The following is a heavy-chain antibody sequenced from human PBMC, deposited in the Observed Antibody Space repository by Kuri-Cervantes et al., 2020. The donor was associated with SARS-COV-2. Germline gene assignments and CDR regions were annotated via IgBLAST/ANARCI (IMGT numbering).Heavy chain of an antibody. V-gene: IGHV3-48*03. J-gene: IGHJ3*02. D-gene: IGHD3-10*01. CDR2: ISSSGSTI. Sequence: LSLTCAASGFTFSSYEMNWVRQAPGKGLEWVSYISSSGSTIYYADSVKGRFTISRDNAKNSLYLQMNSLRAEDTAVYYCASPGTMVRGDGIWGQGKMVTVAS. CDR3: ASPGTMVRGDGI. CDR1: GFTFSSYE.